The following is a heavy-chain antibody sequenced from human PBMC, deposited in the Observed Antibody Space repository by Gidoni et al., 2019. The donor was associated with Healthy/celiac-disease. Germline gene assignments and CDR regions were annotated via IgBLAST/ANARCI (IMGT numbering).Heavy chain of an antibody. CDR3: ARAWYCSGGSCYIRAFDL. J-gene: IGHJ3*01. Sequence: EVQLVESGGGLVKPGGSLRLSCAASGFTFSRHHMNWVRQAPGKGLGWVSSISSSSTYISDTDSVKGRFTISRDNAKNSLYLRMNNLRAEDTAVYYCARAWYCSGGSCYIRAFDLWGQGTMVTVSS. CDR1: GFTFSRHH. D-gene: IGHD2-15*01. CDR2: ISSSSTYI. V-gene: IGHV3-21*01.